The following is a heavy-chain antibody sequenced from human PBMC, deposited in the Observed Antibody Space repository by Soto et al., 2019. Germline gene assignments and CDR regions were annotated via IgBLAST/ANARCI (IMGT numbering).Heavy chain of an antibody. J-gene: IGHJ5*01. CDR3: VRDVNWGFDS. Sequence: VQLVESGGGLVHPGGSLKLSCAASGFNFDTEPMNWVGQAPGKGLEWVSNIRSGGSATSYADSVKGRFTISRDNGKNSLYLQMNSLRDEVTAVYFCVRDVNWGFDSWGQGTLVTVSS. CDR1: GFNFDTEP. CDR2: IRSGGSAT. D-gene: IGHD7-27*01. V-gene: IGHV3-48*02.